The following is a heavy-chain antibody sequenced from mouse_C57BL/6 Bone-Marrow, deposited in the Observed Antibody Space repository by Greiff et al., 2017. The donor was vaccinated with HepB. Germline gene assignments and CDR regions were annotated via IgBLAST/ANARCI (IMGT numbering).Heavy chain of an antibody. J-gene: IGHJ1*03. V-gene: IGHV1-81*01. Sequence: VKLLESGAELARPGASVKLSCKASGYTFTSYGISWVKQRTGQGLEWIGEIYPRSGNTYYTEKFKGKATLTADKSSSTAYMELRSLTSEDAAVYCCARCDRRRRADWYFDVWGTGTTVTVSS. CDR3: ARCDRRRRADWYFDV. D-gene: IGHD3-3*01. CDR1: GYTFTSYG. CDR2: IYPRSGNT.